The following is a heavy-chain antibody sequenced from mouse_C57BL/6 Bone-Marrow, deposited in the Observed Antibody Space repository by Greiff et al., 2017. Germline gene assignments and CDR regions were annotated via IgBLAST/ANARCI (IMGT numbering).Heavy chain of an antibody. CDR1: GFSFTSYA. CDR2: IWTGGGT. D-gene: IGHD1-1*01. J-gene: IGHJ4*01. CDR3: DRNPRITTVVDHYYYAKDY. V-gene: IGHV2-9-1*01. Sequence: VQLVESGPGLVAPSQSLSLTCTVYGFSFTSYAISWVRQPPGKGLEWLGVIWTGGGTNYNSALKSRLSISKDNSKSQVVLKMNRLQTDDTARYYCDRNPRITTVVDHYYYAKDYWGKGTSVTVSS.